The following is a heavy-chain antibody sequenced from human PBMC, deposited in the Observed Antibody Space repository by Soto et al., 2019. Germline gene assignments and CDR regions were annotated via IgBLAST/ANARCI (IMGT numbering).Heavy chain of an antibody. CDR1: GFTISSYG. Sequence: PGGSLRLSWVASGFTISSYGMHWVRQAPGKGLEWVTVISYEGSNKYYADSVKGRFAISRDNSKNTLYLQMNSLRTEDTAVYYCAKDRIGYYYGSGSPNPFFDYWGQGTLVTVSS. D-gene: IGHD3-10*01. V-gene: IGHV3-30*18. CDR2: ISYEGSNK. J-gene: IGHJ4*02. CDR3: AKDRIGYYYGSGSPNPFFDY.